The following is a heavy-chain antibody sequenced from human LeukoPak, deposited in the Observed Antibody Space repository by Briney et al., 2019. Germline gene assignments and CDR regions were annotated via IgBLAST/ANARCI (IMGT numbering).Heavy chain of an antibody. J-gene: IGHJ5*02. Sequence: GGSLRLSCAASGFTFSTFAMIWVRQPPGKGLEWVSSIFPSGGEIHYADSVRGRFTISRDNSKSTLSLQMNSLRAEDTAIYYCATYRQVLLPFKSWGQGTLVTVSS. CDR3: ATYRQVLLPFKS. CDR2: IFPSGGEI. CDR1: GFTFSTFA. V-gene: IGHV3-23*01. D-gene: IGHD2-8*02.